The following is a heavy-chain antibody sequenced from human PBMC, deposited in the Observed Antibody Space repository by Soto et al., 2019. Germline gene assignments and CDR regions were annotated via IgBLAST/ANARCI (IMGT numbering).Heavy chain of an antibody. J-gene: IGHJ6*02. CDR3: ARDGPYYYDSSGYYGMDV. CDR1: GFTVSSNY. CDR2: IYSGGST. D-gene: IGHD3-22*01. V-gene: IGHV3-53*01. Sequence: LRLSCAASGFTVSSNYMSWVRQAPGKGLEWVSVIYSGGSTYYADSVKGRFTISRDNSKNTLYLQMNSLRAEDTAVYYCARDGPYYYDSSGYYGMDVWGQGTTVTVSS.